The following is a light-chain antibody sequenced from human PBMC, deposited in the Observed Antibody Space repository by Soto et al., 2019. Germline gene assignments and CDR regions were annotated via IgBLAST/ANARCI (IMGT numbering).Light chain of an antibody. CDR2: GAS. CDR1: QSVSSK. J-gene: IGKJ5*01. V-gene: IGKV3-15*01. CDR3: QQYNNWPIT. Sequence: EIVMTQSPATLSVSPGDGATLSCRASQSVSSKLARYQQKPGQAPRLLIYGASTRATGIPARFSGSGSGTECTLTINSLQSEDVAVYYCQQYNNWPITFGQGTRLEIK.